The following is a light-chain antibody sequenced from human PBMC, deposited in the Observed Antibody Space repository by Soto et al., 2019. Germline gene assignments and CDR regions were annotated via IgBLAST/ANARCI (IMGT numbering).Light chain of an antibody. CDR3: CSYAADNTFV. J-gene: IGLJ2*01. CDR2: EVS. V-gene: IGLV2-23*02. Sequence: QSALTRPASVSESPGQSITISCTGSSSDVGSYNFVSWYQQYPGKAPKLMIYEVSKRPSGVSNRFSGSKSANTASLTIAGLKSEDEAGYYCCSYAADNTFVFGGGTKLAVL. CDR1: SSDVGSYNF.